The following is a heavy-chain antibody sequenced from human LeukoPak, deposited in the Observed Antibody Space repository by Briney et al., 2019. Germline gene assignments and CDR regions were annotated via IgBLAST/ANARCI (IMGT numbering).Heavy chain of an antibody. V-gene: IGHV1-69*04. Sequence: ASLQVSCKTSGGTFSTSAITWVRQAPGQGLEWMGRIIPVLNITTYAQRFQGRVTITADTSTSTVYMELSSLRSEETAVYYCVRDQGLTAPPPYGLDVWGQGTTVIVSS. D-gene: IGHD5-18*01. CDR3: VRDQGLTAPPPYGLDV. CDR2: IIPVLNIT. J-gene: IGHJ6*02. CDR1: GGTFSTSA.